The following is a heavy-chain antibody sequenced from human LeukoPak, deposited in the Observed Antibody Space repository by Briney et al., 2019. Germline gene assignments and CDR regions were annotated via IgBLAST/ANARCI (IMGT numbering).Heavy chain of an antibody. J-gene: IGHJ4*02. V-gene: IGHV1-3*01. CDR2: INAGNGNT. CDR3: ASARGLRDGYNFEDY. D-gene: IGHD5-24*01. Sequence: ASVTVSCKASGYTSTSYAMHWVRQAPGQRLEWMGWINAGNGNTKYSQKFQGRVTITRDTSASTAYMELSSLRSEDTAVYYCASARGLRDGYNFEDYWGQGTLVTVSS. CDR1: GYTSTSYA.